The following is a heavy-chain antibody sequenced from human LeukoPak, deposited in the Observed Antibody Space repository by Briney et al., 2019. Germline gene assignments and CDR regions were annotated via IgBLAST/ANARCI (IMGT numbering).Heavy chain of an antibody. CDR1: GGSISSGGYY. Sequence: TLSLTCTVSGGSISSGGYYWSWIRQPPGKGLEWIGYIYHSGSTYYNPSLKSRVTISVDRSKNQFSLKLSSVTAADTAVYYCARDLYDCSSTSCRIGDAFDIWGQGTMVTVSS. V-gene: IGHV4-30-2*01. CDR3: ARDLYDCSSTSCRIGDAFDI. J-gene: IGHJ3*02. CDR2: IYHSGST. D-gene: IGHD2-2*01.